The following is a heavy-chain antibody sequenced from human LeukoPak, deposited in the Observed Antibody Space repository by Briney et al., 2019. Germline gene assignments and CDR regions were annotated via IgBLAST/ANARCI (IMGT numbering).Heavy chain of an antibody. CDR1: GFTFSTYT. J-gene: IGHJ3*02. CDR2: ISSTSSYI. V-gene: IGHV3-21*01. D-gene: IGHD2/OR15-2a*01. CDR3: AKVLYGRADDAFDI. Sequence: GGSLRLSCAASGFTFSTYTMNWVRQAPGKGLEWVSSISSTSSYIYYADSVKGRFTISRDNAKNSLYLQMNSLRAEDTAVYYCAKVLYGRADDAFDIWGQGTMVTVSS.